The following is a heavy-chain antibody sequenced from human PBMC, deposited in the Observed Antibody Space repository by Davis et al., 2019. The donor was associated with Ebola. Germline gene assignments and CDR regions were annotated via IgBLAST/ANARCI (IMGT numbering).Heavy chain of an antibody. J-gene: IGHJ4*02. Sequence: SVKVPCKASGGTFSSYAISWVRQAPGQGLEWMGGIIPIFGTANYAQKFQGRVTINADESTSTAYMELSSLRSEDTAVYYRARGPPYYRYFDYWGQGTLVTVSS. CDR3: ARGPPYYRYFDY. V-gene: IGHV1-69*13. CDR1: GGTFSSYA. D-gene: IGHD2/OR15-2a*01. CDR2: IIPIFGTA.